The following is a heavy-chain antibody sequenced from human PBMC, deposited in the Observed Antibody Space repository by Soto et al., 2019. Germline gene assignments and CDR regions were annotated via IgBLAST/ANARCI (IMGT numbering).Heavy chain of an antibody. CDR2: IGGDGHST. J-gene: IGHJ4*02. D-gene: IGHD5-18*01. V-gene: IGHV3-23*01. CDR1: GFTFSDYA. Sequence: EVQLLESGGGLVQPGGSLRLSCGTSGFTFSDYAISWVRQAPGKGLEWVSGIGGDGHSTYYAKSVKGRFTISRDNSKDTLYLQMSSLRDEDTAVYYCARGLSTAPVYWGQGTLVTVSS. CDR3: ARGLSTAPVY.